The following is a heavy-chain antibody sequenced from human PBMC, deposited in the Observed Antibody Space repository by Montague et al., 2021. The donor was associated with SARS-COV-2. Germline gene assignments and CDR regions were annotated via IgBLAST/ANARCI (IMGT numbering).Heavy chain of an antibody. Sequence: SETLSLTCTVSGGSINTYYWSWIRQPPGKGLEWIGYIYYSGSTNYNPSLKSRVTIPVDTSKNQFSPKLSSVTAADTAVYYCARVTTKRTRYGSGSYRGFDAFDIWGQGTMVTVSS. D-gene: IGHD3-10*01. V-gene: IGHV4-59*08. CDR2: IYYSGST. J-gene: IGHJ3*02. CDR1: GGSINTYY. CDR3: ARVTTKRTRYGSGSYRGFDAFDI.